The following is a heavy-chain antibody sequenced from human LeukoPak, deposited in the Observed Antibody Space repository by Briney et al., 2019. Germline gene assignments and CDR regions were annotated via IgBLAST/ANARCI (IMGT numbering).Heavy chain of an antibody. Sequence: GGSLRLSCAASGFTFSDYWMYWVRQVPGKGLVCVSHINNDGGGTNYVDSVRGRFTISRDNAKNMLYLQMNSLRAEDTAVYYCARGNAHAFDIWGQGTMVTVSS. CDR3: ARGNAHAFDI. V-gene: IGHV3-74*01. CDR1: GFTFSDYW. J-gene: IGHJ3*02. CDR2: INNDGGGT. D-gene: IGHD1-1*01.